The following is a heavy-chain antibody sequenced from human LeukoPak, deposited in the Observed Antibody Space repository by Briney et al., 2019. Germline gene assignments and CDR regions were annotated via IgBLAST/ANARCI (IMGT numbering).Heavy chain of an antibody. D-gene: IGHD3-3*01. CDR1: GFTFSSYS. V-gene: IGHV3-21*01. J-gene: IGHJ4*02. Sequence: GGSLRLSCAASGFTFSSYSMNWVRQAPGKGLEWVSSISSSSSYIYYADSVKGRFTISRDNAKNSLYLQMNSLRAEDTAVYYCARSKHGDYDFWSGYSTGDYWGQGTLVTVSS. CDR2: ISSSSSYI. CDR3: ARSKHGDYDFWSGYSTGDY.